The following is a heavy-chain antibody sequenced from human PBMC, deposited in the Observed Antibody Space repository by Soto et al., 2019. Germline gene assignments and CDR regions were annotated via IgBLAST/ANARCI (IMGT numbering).Heavy chain of an antibody. V-gene: IGHV4-59*01. CDR1: GGPISSYY. D-gene: IGHD4-17*01. CDR2: IYYSGST. J-gene: IGHJ6*03. CDR3: ARDRPVTTYYYYMEV. Sequence: SETLSLTCTVSGGPISSYYWSWIRQPPGKGLEWIGYIYYSGSTNYNPSLRSRVTISIDTSKTQFFLKLSSVTAADTAVYYCARDRPVTTYYYYMEVWGKGTTVTVSS.